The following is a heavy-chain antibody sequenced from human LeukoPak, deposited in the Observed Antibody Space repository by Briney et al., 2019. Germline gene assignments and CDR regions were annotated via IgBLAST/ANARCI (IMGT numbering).Heavy chain of an antibody. J-gene: IGHJ5*02. CDR3: ARGIAAAGIPGGDWFDP. D-gene: IGHD6-13*01. V-gene: IGHV4-39*07. CDR2: IYYSGST. CDR1: GGSISSSSYY. Sequence: SETLSLTCTVSGGSISSSSYYWGWIRQPPGKGLEWIGSIYYSGSTYYNPSLKSRVTISVDTSKNQFSLKLSSVTAADTAVYYCARGIAAAGIPGGDWFDPWGQGTLVTVSS.